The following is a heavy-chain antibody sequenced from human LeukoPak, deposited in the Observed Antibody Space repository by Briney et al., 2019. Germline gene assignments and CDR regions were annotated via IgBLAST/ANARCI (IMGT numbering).Heavy chain of an antibody. CDR2: ISSTYDI. Sequence: GGSLRLSCAASGFIFSPYAMNWVRQAPGRGLEWVSYISSTYDIYYSDSVRGRFTISRDNAKNSVYLQMNSLRDEDTAVYYCAGDHNWGFDFWGQGTLVAVSS. D-gene: IGHD7-27*01. CDR1: GFIFSPYA. CDR3: AGDHNWGFDF. V-gene: IGHV3-48*02. J-gene: IGHJ4*02.